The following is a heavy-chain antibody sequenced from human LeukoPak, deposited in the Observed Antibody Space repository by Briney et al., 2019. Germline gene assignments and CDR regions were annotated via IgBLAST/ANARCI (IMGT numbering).Heavy chain of an antibody. J-gene: IGHJ4*02. D-gene: IGHD2/OR15-2a*01. CDR1: GTYW. V-gene: IGHV3-74*01. Sequence: PGGSLRLSCAASGTYWMYWVRQAPGKGLVWVSHINSDGSWTGYADSVKGRFTIPKDNAKNTVSLQMNNLRAEDTAVYYCVTFYETYWGRGTLVTVSS. CDR3: VTFYETY. CDR2: INSDGSWT.